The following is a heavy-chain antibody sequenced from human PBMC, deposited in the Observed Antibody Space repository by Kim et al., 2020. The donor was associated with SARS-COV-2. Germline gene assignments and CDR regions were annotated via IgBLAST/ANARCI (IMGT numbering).Heavy chain of an antibody. CDR3: AKVPFAMVVAAPDP. Sequence: GGSLRLSCAASGFTFSSYAMSWVRQAPGKGLEWVSAISGSGGSTYYADSVKGRFTISRDNFKNTLYLQMNSLRAEDTAVYYCAKVPFAMVVAAPDPWGQGTLVTVSS. CDR1: GFTFSSYA. D-gene: IGHD2-15*01. CDR2: ISGSGGST. V-gene: IGHV3-23*01. J-gene: IGHJ5*02.